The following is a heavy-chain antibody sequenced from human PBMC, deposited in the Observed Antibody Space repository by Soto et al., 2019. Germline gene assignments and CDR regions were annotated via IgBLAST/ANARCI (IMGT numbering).Heavy chain of an antibody. Sequence: EVQLLESGGGLVQPGGSLRLSCAASGFTFSSYAMSWVRQAPGKGLEWVSSISSSSSYIYYADSVKGRFTISRDNAKNSLYLQMNSLRAEDTAVYYCARDGGIAARNPYYYYGMDVWGQGTTVTVSS. D-gene: IGHD6-6*01. V-gene: IGHV3-21*01. J-gene: IGHJ6*02. CDR1: GFTFSSYA. CDR3: ARDGGIAARNPYYYYGMDV. CDR2: ISSSSSYI.